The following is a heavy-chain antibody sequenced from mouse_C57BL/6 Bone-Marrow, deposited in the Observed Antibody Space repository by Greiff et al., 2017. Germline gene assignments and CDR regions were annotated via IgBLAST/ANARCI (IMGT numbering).Heavy chain of an antibody. CDR2: IDPSDSET. Sequence: QVHVKQPGAELVRPGSSVKLSCKASGYTFTSYWMHWVKQRPIQGLEWIGNIDPSDSETHYNQKFKDKATLTVDKSSSTAYMQLSSLTSEDSAVYYCARRGPYYGSSYAMDYWGQGTSVTVSS. V-gene: IGHV1-52*01. J-gene: IGHJ4*01. CDR3: ARRGPYYGSSYAMDY. CDR1: GYTFTSYW. D-gene: IGHD1-1*01.